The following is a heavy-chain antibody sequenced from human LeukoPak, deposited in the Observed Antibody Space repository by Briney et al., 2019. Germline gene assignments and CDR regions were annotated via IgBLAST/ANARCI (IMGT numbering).Heavy chain of an antibody. J-gene: IGHJ4*02. V-gene: IGHV4-59*01. CDR3: ARDGYSGSDAL. D-gene: IGHD5-12*01. CDR1: GGSISSYY. Sequence: SETLSLTCTVSGGSISSYYWSWIRQPPGKGLEWIGYIYYSGSTKYNPSLKSRVTLSIDTSKNQFSLKLSSVTAADTAVYYCARDGYSGSDALWGQGILVTVSS. CDR2: IYYSGST.